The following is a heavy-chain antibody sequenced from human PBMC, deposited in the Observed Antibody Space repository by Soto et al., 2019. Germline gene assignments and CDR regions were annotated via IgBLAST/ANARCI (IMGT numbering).Heavy chain of an antibody. Sequence: QVQLVESGGGVVQPGRSLRLSCAASGFTFSSYGMHWVRQAPGKGLEWVAVISYDGSNKYYADSVKGRFTISRDNSKNTLYLQMNSLRAEDTAVYYCAKESLSGYYDILTGYYTEYYFDYWGQGTLVTVSS. CDR3: AKESLSGYYDILTGYYTEYYFDY. J-gene: IGHJ4*02. CDR2: ISYDGSNK. CDR1: GFTFSSYG. D-gene: IGHD3-9*01. V-gene: IGHV3-30*18.